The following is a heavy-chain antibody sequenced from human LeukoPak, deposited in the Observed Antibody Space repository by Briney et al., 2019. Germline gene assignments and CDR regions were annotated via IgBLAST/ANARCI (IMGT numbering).Heavy chain of an antibody. V-gene: IGHV3-23*01. D-gene: IGHD3-22*01. CDR1: GFTFTDYA. J-gene: IGHJ4*02. CDR2: ISHSGGGT. Sequence: PGGSLRLSCAASGFTFTDYAMSWVRQAPEKGLEWVSTISHSGGGTYYAESVKGRFTISRDNSKNTVYLQMNSLRAEDTAVYYCAKDREYDDSCGYSGWGQGTLVTVSS. CDR3: AKDREYDDSCGYSG.